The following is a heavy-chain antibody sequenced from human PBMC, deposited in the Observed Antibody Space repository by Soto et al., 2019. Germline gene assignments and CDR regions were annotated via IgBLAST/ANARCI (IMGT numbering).Heavy chain of an antibody. Sequence: QVQLVESGGGVVQPGRSLRLSCAASGFTFSSYAMHWVRQAPGKGLEWVAVISYDGSNKYYADSVKGRFTISRDNSKNTLYLQMNSLRAEDTAVYYCARVVWIVVTAILGYFDYWGQGTLVTVSS. CDR3: ARVVWIVVTAILGYFDY. CDR2: ISYDGSNK. D-gene: IGHD2-21*02. CDR1: GFTFSSYA. J-gene: IGHJ4*02. V-gene: IGHV3-30-3*01.